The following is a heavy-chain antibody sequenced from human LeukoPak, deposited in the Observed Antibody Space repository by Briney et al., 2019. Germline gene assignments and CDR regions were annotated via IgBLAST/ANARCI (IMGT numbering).Heavy chain of an antibody. CDR3: ARGVNGYCSGGSCQRYYYYYYMDV. D-gene: IGHD2-15*01. CDR2: IYYSGST. V-gene: IGHV4-39*07. Sequence: SETLSLTCTVSGDSISSSSYYWGWIRQPPGKGLEWIGSIYYSGSTFYNPSLKSRVTISVDTSKNQFSLKLSSVTAADTAVYYCARGVNGYCSGGSCQRYYYYYYMDVWGKGTTVTISS. CDR1: GDSISSSSYY. J-gene: IGHJ6*03.